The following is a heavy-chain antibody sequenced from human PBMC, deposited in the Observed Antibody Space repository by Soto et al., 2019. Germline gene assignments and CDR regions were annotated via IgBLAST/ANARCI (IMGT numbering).Heavy chain of an antibody. CDR2: IYYSGST. V-gene: IGHV4-31*03. J-gene: IGHJ4*02. CDR3: ARGYSGYANKPYYFDY. D-gene: IGHD5-12*01. CDR1: GGSISSGGYY. Sequence: QVQLQESGPGLVKPSQTLSHTCTVSGGSISSGGYYWSWIRQHPGKGLEWIGYIYYSGSTYYNPSLKSRVTISVDTSKNQFSLKLSSVTAADTAVYYCARGYSGYANKPYYFDYWGQGTLVTVSS.